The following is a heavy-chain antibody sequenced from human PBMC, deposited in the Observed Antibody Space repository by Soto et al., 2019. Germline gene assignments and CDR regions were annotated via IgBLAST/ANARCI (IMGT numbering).Heavy chain of an antibody. CDR3: AKDTGLTWVQSRFDAFDI. V-gene: IGHV3-23*01. J-gene: IGHJ3*02. Sequence: GGSLRLSCAASGFTFSSYAMSWVRQAPGKGLEWVSAISGSGGSTYYADSVKGRFTISRDNSKNTLYLQMNSLRAEDTAVYCCAKDTGLTWVQSRFDAFDIWGQGTMVTVSS. CDR1: GFTFSSYA. D-gene: IGHD2-21*02. CDR2: ISGSGGST.